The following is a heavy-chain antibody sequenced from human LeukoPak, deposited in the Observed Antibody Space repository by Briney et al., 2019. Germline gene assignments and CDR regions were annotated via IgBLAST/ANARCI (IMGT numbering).Heavy chain of an antibody. CDR2: INHSGST. V-gene: IGHV4-34*01. CDR3: ARQDSSGFDY. CDR1: GGSFSGYY. D-gene: IGHD6-25*01. J-gene: IGHJ4*02. Sequence: SSETLSLTCAVYGGSFSGYYWSWIRQPPGKGPEWIGEINHSGSTNYNPSLKSRVTISVDTSKNQFSLKLSSVTAADTAVYYCARQDSSGFDYWGQGTLVTVSS.